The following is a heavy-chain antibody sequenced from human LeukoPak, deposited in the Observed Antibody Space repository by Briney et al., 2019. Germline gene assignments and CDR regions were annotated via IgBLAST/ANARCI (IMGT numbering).Heavy chain of an antibody. Sequence: GGSLRLSCAASAFTCSSYWMHCVRHAPGKGLVWVSRINSDGSSTSYADSVKGRFTISRDNAKSTMYLQINSLRAEDTAVYYCARGAPVIVVVVAATPDYWGQGTLVTVSS. CDR3: ARGAPVIVVVVAATPDY. D-gene: IGHD2-15*01. J-gene: IGHJ4*02. CDR1: AFTCSSYW. V-gene: IGHV3-74*01. CDR2: INSDGSST.